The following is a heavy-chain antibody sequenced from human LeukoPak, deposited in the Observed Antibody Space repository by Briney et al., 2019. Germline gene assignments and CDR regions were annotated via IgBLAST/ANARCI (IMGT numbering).Heavy chain of an antibody. J-gene: IGHJ4*02. D-gene: IGHD3-3*01. CDR2: IYYSGST. CDR1: GGSISSYY. Sequence: PSETLSLTCTVSGGSISSYYWSWVRQPPGKGLEWIGYIYYSGSTNYNPSLKSRVTISVDTSKNQFSLKLSSVTAADTAVYYCASAHYEFWSGHPFDYWGQGTLVTVSS. V-gene: IGHV4-59*01. CDR3: ASAHYEFWSGHPFDY.